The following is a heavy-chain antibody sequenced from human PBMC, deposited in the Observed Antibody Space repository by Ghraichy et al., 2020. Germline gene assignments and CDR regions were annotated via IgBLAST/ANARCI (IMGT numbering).Heavy chain of an antibody. CDR2: IKYDGSEK. Sequence: GSLRLSCAASGFTLGNHWMNWVRQAPGEGLEWVANIKYDGSEKNYVGSVKGRFTISRDNAKNSLFLQMNSLRAEDTAVYYCTRARGVDYWGQGTLVTVSS. J-gene: IGHJ4*02. CDR1: GFTLGNHW. D-gene: IGHD3-16*01. V-gene: IGHV3-7*04. CDR3: TRARGVDY.